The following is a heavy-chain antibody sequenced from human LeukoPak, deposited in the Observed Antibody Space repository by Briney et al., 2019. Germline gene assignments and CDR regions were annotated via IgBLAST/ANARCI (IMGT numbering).Heavy chain of an antibody. V-gene: IGHV3-23*01. CDR3: AKDRWTPVVRDLDY. CDR1: GFTFTDYS. J-gene: IGHJ4*02. CDR2: LGRSGENR. Sequence: GGSLRLSCAASGFTFTDYSMSWVRQAPGKGLEWVSGLGRSGENRYYATSVRGRFSISRDNSKDTLYLQMNSLRAEDTALYYCAKDRWTPVVRDLDYWGQGTLATVSS. D-gene: IGHD4-23*01.